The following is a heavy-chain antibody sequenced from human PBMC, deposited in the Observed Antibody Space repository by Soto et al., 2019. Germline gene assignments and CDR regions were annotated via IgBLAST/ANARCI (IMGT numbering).Heavy chain of an antibody. CDR3: SRDITVTPVY. CDR1: GFTFSSYA. V-gene: IGHV3-74*01. D-gene: IGHD1-20*01. CDR2: ISDGGSDT. Sequence: GGALRLSCAASGFTFSSYAMRWVRQAPGKGLVWVSRISDGGSDTTYADSVKGRFTVSRDNTRNPSYLEMKSLRAEDTAVYYCSRDITVTPVYWGQGTLVTVSS. J-gene: IGHJ4*02.